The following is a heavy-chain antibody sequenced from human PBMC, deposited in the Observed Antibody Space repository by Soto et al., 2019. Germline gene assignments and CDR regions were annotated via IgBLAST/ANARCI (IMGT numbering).Heavy chain of an antibody. J-gene: IGHJ5*02. CDR3: ARGALGSSSSWFAFWFDP. Sequence: SETLSLTCTVSGGSISSGGYYWSWIRQHPGKGLEWIGYIYYSGNTYYNPSLKSRVTISVDTSKNQFSLKLTSVTAADTAVYYCARGALGSSSSWFAFWFDPWGQGTLVTVS. CDR2: IYYSGNT. D-gene: IGHD6-6*01. V-gene: IGHV4-31*03. CDR1: GGSISSGGYY.